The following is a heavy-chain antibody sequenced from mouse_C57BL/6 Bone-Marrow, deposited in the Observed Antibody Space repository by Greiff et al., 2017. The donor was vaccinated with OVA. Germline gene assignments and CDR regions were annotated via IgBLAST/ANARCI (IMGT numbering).Heavy chain of an antibody. CDR3: TRSYSNYGDFDN. CDR2: IDPEPGGT. J-gene: IGHJ2*01. CDR1: GYTFTDYE. D-gene: IGHD2-5*01. Sequence: QVQLQQSGAELVRPGASVTLSCKASGYTFTDYEMHWVKQTPVHGLEWIGAIDPEPGGTAYNQKFKGKAILTADKSSSTAYMELRSLTSEDSAVYYGTRSYSNYGDFDNWGQGTTLTVSS. V-gene: IGHV1-15*01.